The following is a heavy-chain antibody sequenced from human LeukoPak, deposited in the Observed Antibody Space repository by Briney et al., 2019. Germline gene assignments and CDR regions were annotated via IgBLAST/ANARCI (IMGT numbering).Heavy chain of an antibody. CDR2: ISYSGDT. D-gene: IGHD6-19*01. CDR1: GGSVGSNY. V-gene: IGHV4-59*02. Sequence: SETLSLTCSASGGSVGSNYWSWVRQPPGKGLEWIGYISYSGDTKYNPSLKSRLSMSVDTSKNQCSLMLTSVTAADTAVYYCARGSGWYPHWGQGTLVTSPQ. CDR3: ARGSGWYPH. J-gene: IGHJ1*01.